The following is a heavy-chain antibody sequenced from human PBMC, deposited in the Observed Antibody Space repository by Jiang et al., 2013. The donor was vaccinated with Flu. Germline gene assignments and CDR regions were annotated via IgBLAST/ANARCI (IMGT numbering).Heavy chain of an antibody. CDR1: GGSISSGGSY. Sequence: GSGLVKPSQTLSLTCTVSGGSISSGGSYWSWIRQHPGKGLEWIGYIYDSGSTYYNPSLRTRITMSVDTSKKQFSLKLSSVTAADTAVYYCAVGGYCGGGSCYSSLVYWGQG. CDR3: AVGGYCGGGSCYSSLVY. J-gene: IGHJ4*02. CDR2: IYDSGST. V-gene: IGHV4-31*03. D-gene: IGHD2-15*01.